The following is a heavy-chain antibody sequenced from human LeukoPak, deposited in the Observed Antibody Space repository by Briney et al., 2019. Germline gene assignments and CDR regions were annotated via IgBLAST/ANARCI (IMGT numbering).Heavy chain of an antibody. J-gene: IGHJ6*02. Sequence: SETLSLTCAVYGGSFSGYYWSWIRQPPGKGLEWIGEINHSGSTNYNPSLKSRVTISVDTSKNQFSLKLSSVTAADTAVYYCARASALRVSGYYYYYGMDVWGQGTTVTVSS. CDR1: GGSFSGYY. V-gene: IGHV4-34*01. CDR2: INHSGST. CDR3: ARASALRVSGYYYYYGMDV. D-gene: IGHD2-8*01.